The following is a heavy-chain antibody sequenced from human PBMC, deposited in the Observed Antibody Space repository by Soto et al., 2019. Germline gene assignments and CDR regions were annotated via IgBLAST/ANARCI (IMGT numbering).Heavy chain of an antibody. J-gene: IGHJ4*02. CDR2: IYYSGST. CDR1: GGSISSGGYY. Sequence: SETLSLTCTVSGGSISSGGYYWSWIRQHPGKGLEWIGYIYYSGSTYYSPSLKSRVTISVDTSKNQFSLKLSSVTAADTAVYYCARSLYYYDSSGYYPFDYWGQGTLVTVSS. D-gene: IGHD3-22*01. CDR3: ARSLYYYDSSGYYPFDY. V-gene: IGHV4-31*03.